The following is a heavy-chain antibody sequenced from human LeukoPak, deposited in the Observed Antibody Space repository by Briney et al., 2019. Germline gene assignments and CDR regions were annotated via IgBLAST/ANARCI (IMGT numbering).Heavy chain of an antibody. CDR2: IIPSGGRT. J-gene: IGHJ6*03. D-gene: IGHD2/OR15-2a*01. Sequence: GGSLRLSCEASGFTFNNYVMNWVRQAPGKGLEWVSSIIPSGGRTNYAESVKGRFTISRDNSKNTVELQMSTLRAEDTAVYYCAKGEDGFEYYYYIDGWGKGTTVTVSS. V-gene: IGHV3-23*01. CDR3: AKGEDGFEYYYYIDG. CDR1: GFTFNNYV.